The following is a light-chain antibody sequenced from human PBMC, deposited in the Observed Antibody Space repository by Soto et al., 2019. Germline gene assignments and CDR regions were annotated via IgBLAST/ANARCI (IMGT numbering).Light chain of an antibody. Sequence: AIRMTQSPSSLSASTGDRVTITCRASQGISNYLVWYQQKPGKAPKVLIHAASTLQSGVSSRFSGSGSGTDFTLTISSLQSEDFATYYCQQYSSYPWTFGQGTKVE. CDR1: QGISNY. J-gene: IGKJ1*01. V-gene: IGKV1-8*01. CDR2: AAS. CDR3: QQYSSYPWT.